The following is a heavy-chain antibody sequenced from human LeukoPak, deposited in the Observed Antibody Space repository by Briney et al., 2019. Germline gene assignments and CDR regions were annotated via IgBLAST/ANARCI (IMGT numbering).Heavy chain of an antibody. CDR3: ARDVALDGYNHDAFDI. Sequence: PGGSLRLSCAASGFTVSSNYMSWVRQAPGKGLEWVSVIYSGGSTYYADSVKGRFTISRDNSKNTLYLQMNSLRAEDTAVHYCARDVALDGYNHDAFDIWGQGTMVTVSS. D-gene: IGHD5-24*01. J-gene: IGHJ3*02. CDR2: IYSGGST. V-gene: IGHV3-53*01. CDR1: GFTVSSNY.